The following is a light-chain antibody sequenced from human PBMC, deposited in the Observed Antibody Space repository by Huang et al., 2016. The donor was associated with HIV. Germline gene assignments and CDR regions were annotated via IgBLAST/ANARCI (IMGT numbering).Light chain of an antibody. J-gene: IGKJ1*01. V-gene: IGKV3D-20*02. CDR1: QSVDTSY. CDR3: HQYAKSMAT. Sequence: VLTQSPVSVSLSLGDRLTVSCRASQSVDTSYLAWDQHKPGQSPRLLVYETSTRAAGIPSRVSGSGSGRDFSLTISRLEPEDFGVYYCHQYAKSMATFGQGTKVDI. CDR2: ETS.